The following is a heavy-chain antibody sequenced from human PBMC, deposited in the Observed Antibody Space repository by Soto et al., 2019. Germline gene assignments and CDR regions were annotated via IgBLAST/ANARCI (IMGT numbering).Heavy chain of an antibody. D-gene: IGHD1-1*01. Sequence: QVQLVQSGAEVKTPGSSLEVSCKASGGIFSSFSITWVRQVPGHGLEWMGGIIPMTGTPNYAEKFQGRLTLTADASTRTAYLVLSSLKSEDTAVYYCARGPIFPGATSWLDPWGQGTVVIVSS. CDR3: ARGPIFPGATSWLDP. J-gene: IGHJ5*02. V-gene: IGHV1-69*01. CDR2: IIPMTGTP. CDR1: GGIFSSFS.